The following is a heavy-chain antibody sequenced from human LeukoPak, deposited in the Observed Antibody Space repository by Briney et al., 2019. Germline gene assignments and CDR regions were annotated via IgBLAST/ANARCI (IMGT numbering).Heavy chain of an antibody. Sequence: GGSLRLSCAASGFTFSSYWMHWVRQAPGKGLVWVSRINSDGSSTSYADSVKGRFTISRDNAKNTLYLQMNSLGAEDTAVYYCARVDTAMGHYYYYGMDVWGQGTTVTVSS. J-gene: IGHJ6*02. V-gene: IGHV3-74*01. CDR2: INSDGSST. D-gene: IGHD5-18*01. CDR3: ARVDTAMGHYYYYGMDV. CDR1: GFTFSSYW.